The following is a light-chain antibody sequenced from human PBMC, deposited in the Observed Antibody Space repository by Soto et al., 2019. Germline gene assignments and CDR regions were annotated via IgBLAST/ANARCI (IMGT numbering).Light chain of an antibody. J-gene: IGKJ1*01. CDR3: QQYTNWPQ. CDR2: GAS. CDR1: QSVSSN. Sequence: EIVTTQSPATLSVSPGERATLSCRASQSVSSNLAWYQQKPGQAPRLLIYGASTRATGIPARFSGSGSGTEFTLTISSLQSEDFAVYYCQQYTNWPQFGHGPKVDIK. V-gene: IGKV3-15*01.